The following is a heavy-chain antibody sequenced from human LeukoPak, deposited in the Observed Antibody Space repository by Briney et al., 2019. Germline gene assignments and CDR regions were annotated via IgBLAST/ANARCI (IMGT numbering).Heavy chain of an antibody. V-gene: IGHV4-61*02. CDR3: ARGSRMITFGGVTHYYFDY. J-gene: IGHJ4*02. CDR2: IYTSGST. D-gene: IGHD3-16*01. CDR1: GGSISSGSYY. Sequence: SQTLSLTCTVSGGSISSGSYYWSWIRQPAGKGLEWIGRIYTSGSTNYNPSLKSRVTISVDTSKNQFSLKLSSVTAADTAVYYCARGSRMITFGGVTHYYFDYWGQGTLVTVSS.